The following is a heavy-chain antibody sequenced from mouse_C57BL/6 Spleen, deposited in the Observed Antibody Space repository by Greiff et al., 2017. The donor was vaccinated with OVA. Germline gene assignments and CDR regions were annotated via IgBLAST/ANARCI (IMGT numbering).Heavy chain of an antibody. CDR2: IYPRSGNT. V-gene: IGHV1-81*01. Sequence: QVQLQQSGAELARPGASVKLSCKASGFTFTSYGISWVQQRTGQGLAWIGEIYPRSGNTYYNEKFQGKATLTADKSSSTAYVELRCLTSEGSAVYFCAIYYCCSYVWFAYWGQGTLVTVAA. J-gene: IGHJ3*01. CDR3: AIYYCCSYVWFAY. CDR1: GFTFTSYG. D-gene: IGHD1-1*01.